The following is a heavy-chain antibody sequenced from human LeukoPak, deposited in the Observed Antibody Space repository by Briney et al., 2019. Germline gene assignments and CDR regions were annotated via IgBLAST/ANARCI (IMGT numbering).Heavy chain of an antibody. Sequence: GGSRRLSGAASGFTFISYGMHGVRQAPGKGLEWVSVIYSGGSTYYADSVKGRFTISRDNSKNTLYLQMNSLRAEDTAVYYCASGVVVPAAIGGFDYWGQGTLVTVSS. J-gene: IGHJ4*02. CDR2: IYSGGST. V-gene: IGHV3-NL1*01. D-gene: IGHD2-2*01. CDR1: GFTFISYG. CDR3: ASGVVVPAAIGGFDY.